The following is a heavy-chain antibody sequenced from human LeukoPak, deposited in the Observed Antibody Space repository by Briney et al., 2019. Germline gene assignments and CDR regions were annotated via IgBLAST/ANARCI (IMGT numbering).Heavy chain of an antibody. CDR1: GFTFSSYS. CDR3: ARDQSSVAGTTYNWFDP. V-gene: IGHV3-21*01. Sequence: PGGSLRLSCAASGFTFSSYSMNWIRQAQGKGLEWVSSMSGSSSYIYYADSVKGRFTISRANAKNSLYLQMNSLRAEDTAVYYCARDQSSVAGTTYNWFDPWGQGTLVTVSS. J-gene: IGHJ5*02. CDR2: MSGSSSYI. D-gene: IGHD6-19*01.